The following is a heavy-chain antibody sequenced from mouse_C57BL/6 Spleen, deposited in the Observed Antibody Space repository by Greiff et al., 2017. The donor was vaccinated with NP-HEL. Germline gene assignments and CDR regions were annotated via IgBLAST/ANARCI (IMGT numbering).Heavy chain of an antibody. V-gene: IGHV1-18*01. CDR2: INPNNGGT. Sequence: EVQLQQSGPELVKPGASVKIPCKASGYTFTDYNMDWVKQSHGTSLEWIGDINPNNGGTIYNQKFKGKATLTVDKSSSTAYMELRSLTSEDTAVYYCARHDYDGYAMDYWGQGTSVTGSS. J-gene: IGHJ4*01. CDR3: ARHDYDGYAMDY. D-gene: IGHD2-4*01. CDR1: GYTFTDYN.